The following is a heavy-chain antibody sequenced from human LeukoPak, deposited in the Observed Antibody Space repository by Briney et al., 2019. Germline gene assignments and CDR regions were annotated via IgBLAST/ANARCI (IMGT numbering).Heavy chain of an antibody. D-gene: IGHD3-10*01. Sequence: SQTLSLTCTVSGGSISSGSYYWSWIRQPAGKGLEWIGRIYTSGSTNYNPSLKSRGTISVDTSKNQFSLKLSSVTAADTAVYYCARVTMVRGVIRGFDPWGQGTLVTVSS. CDR2: IYTSGST. J-gene: IGHJ5*02. V-gene: IGHV4-61*02. CDR1: GGSISSGSYY. CDR3: ARVTMVRGVIRGFDP.